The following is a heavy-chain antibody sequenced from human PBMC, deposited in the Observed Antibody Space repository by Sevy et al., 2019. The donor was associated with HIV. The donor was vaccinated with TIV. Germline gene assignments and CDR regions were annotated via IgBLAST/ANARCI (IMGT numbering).Heavy chain of an antibody. J-gene: IGHJ4*02. D-gene: IGHD3-22*01. CDR2: INHTRST. Sequence: SETLSLTCTVSGTSFSSDSWTWIRQSPGKGLEWIGEINHTRSTNYNPSLKSRVTISVDTSKNQFSLKLTSVTAADTAIYYCARWRGTRVTMIVVVTTGYFDHWGQGTLVTVSS. CDR1: GTSFSSDS. CDR3: ARWRGTRVTMIVVVTTGYFDH. V-gene: IGHV4-34*01.